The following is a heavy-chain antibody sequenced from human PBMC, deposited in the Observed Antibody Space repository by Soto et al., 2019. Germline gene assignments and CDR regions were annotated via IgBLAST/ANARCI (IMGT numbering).Heavy chain of an antibody. D-gene: IGHD6-13*01. CDR3: ARGRGSSWYRVNWFDP. CDR2: IYHSGST. V-gene: IGHV4-4*02. Sequence: SETLSLTCAVSGGSISSSNWWSWVRQPPGKGLEWIGEIYHSGSTNYNPSLKSRVTISVDKSKNQFSLKLSSVTAADTAVYYCARGRGSSWYRVNWFDPWGQGTLVTVSS. CDR1: GGSISSSNW. J-gene: IGHJ5*02.